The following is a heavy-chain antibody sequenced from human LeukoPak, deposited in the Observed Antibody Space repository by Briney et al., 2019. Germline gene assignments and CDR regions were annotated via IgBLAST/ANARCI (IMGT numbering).Heavy chain of an antibody. CDR3: ARDATGWEDTTYFDY. V-gene: IGHV3-11*01. CDR2: ISSSGNTI. Sequence: PGGSLRLSCAVSGLTISDYFMSWIRQTPGKGLEWVSYISSSGNTIFYADSVKGRFTISRDNAKNSLYLQMNSLRAEDTAVYFCARDATGWEDTTYFDYWGQGTLVTVSS. D-gene: IGHD1-1*01. CDR1: GLTISDYF. J-gene: IGHJ4*02.